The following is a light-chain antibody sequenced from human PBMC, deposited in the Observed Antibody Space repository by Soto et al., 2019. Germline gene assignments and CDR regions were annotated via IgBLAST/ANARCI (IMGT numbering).Light chain of an antibody. CDR1: SSDVGGYTY. CDR3: SSYTTISTYV. J-gene: IGLJ1*01. V-gene: IGLV2-14*01. CDR2: DVR. Sequence: SVLTQAASVSGSPGQAITISCTGNSSDVGGYTYVSWYQQPPGKAPKLMIYDVRNRPSGVSNRFSGSKSVNTASLTISGLQAEDEADYYCSSYTTISTYVFGTGTKVTVL.